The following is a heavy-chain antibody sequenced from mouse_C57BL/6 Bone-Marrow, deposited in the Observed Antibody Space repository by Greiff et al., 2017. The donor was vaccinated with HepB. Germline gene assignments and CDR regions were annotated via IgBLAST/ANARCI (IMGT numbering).Heavy chain of an antibody. V-gene: IGHV3-6*01. J-gene: IGHJ4*01. CDR3: ARSVYEYDDAMDY. Sequence: EVQLQQSGPGLVKPSQSLSLTCSVTGYSITSGYYWNWIRQFPGNKLEWMGYISYDGSNNYNPSLKNRTAITRDTSKNQFFLKLNSVTTEDTATYYCARSVYEYDDAMDYWGQGTSVTVSS. CDR2: ISYDGSN. CDR1: GYSITSGYY. D-gene: IGHD2-4*01.